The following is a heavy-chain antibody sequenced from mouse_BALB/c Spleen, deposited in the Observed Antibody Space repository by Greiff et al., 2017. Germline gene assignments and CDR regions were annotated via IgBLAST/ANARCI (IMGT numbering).Heavy chain of an antibody. CDR1: GYTFTSYW. CDR2: IYPGNSDT. CDR3: TDGYYGGY. J-gene: IGHJ2*01. D-gene: IGHD2-3*01. Sequence: EVQLLQSGTVLARPGASVKMSCKASGYTFTSYWMHWVKQRPGQGLEWIGDIYPGNSDTSYNQKFKGKTKLTAVTSTSTAYMELSSLTNEDSAVYYCTDGYYGGYWGQGTTLTVSS. V-gene: IGHV1-5*01.